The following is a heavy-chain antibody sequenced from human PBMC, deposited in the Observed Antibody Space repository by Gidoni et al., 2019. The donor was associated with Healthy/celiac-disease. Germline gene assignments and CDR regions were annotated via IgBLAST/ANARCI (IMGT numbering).Heavy chain of an antibody. D-gene: IGHD6-13*01. J-gene: IGHJ4*02. CDR2: IYYSGST. Sequence: QVQLQESGPGLVKPSETLSLTCTVSGGSISSYYWSWIRQPPGKGLEWIGYIYYSGSTNYNPSLKSRVTISVDTSKNQFSLKLSSVTAADTAVYYCARSGYSLGRVDYWGQGTLVTVSS. V-gene: IGHV4-59*01. CDR3: ARSGYSLGRVDY. CDR1: GGSISSYY.